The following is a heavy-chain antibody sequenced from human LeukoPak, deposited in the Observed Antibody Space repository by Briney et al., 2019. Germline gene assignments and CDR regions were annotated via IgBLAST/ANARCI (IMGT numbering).Heavy chain of an antibody. J-gene: IGHJ5*02. CDR1: GFTFSSYG. Sequence: GGSLRLSCAASGFTFSSYGMHWVRQAPGKGLEWVAVISYDGSNKYYADSVKGRFTISRDNSKNTLYLQMNSLRAEDTAVYYCANLSQITLGFDPWGQEPWSPSPQ. CDR3: ANLSQITLGFDP. CDR2: ISYDGSNK. D-gene: IGHD3-16*01. V-gene: IGHV3-30*18.